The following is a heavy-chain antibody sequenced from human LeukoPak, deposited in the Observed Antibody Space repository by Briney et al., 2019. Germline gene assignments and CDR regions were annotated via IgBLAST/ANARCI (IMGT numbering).Heavy chain of an antibody. CDR2: ISKSGDDT. D-gene: IGHD2-2*01. CDR1: GFDFSTYA. Sequence: GSLRLSCAASGFDFSTYAMHWVRLTPGKGLEFVSAISKSGDDTSYGNDVKGRSTISRDNIKNTVDLEMGSLRVGDTGIYYCARIPEYWGQGTVVTVSS. J-gene: IGHJ1*01. V-gene: IGHV3-64*01. CDR3: ARIPEY.